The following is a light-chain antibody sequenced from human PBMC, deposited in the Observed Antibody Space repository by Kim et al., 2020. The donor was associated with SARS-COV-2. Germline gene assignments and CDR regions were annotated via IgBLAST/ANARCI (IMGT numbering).Light chain of an antibody. V-gene: IGKV3-20*01. CDR3: QQYAGSPPWT. CDR2: GGS. CDR1: QTVGSF. Sequence: EIVLTQSPATLSLSPGERATLSCRASQTVGSFSAWYQQKPGQAPRLLIYGGSSRATGIPDKFSGSGSGTDVTLTISRLEPEDSAVYYCQQYAGSPPWTFGQGTKVDIK. J-gene: IGKJ1*01.